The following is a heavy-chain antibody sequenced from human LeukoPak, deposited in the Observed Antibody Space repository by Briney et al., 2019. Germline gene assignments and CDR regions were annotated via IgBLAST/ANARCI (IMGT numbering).Heavy chain of an antibody. CDR2: INTYNGNT. CDR3: ARVVLDHYYDSSGYLGTLDY. Sequence: ASVKVTCKASGYTFTNYGISWVRQAPGQGLEWMGWINTYNGNTNYAQKFQGRVTMTTDTSTSTAYMELRSLRSDDTAVYYCARVVLDHYYDSSGYLGTLDYWGQGTLVTVSS. D-gene: IGHD3-22*01. V-gene: IGHV1-18*01. CDR1: GYTFTNYG. J-gene: IGHJ4*02.